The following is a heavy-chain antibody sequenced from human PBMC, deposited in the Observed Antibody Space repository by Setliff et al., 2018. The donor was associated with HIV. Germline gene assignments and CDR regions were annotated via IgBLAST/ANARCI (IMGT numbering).Heavy chain of an antibody. CDR3: ARGEPSILIEPAAFFDY. CDR2: ISGSGSDT. CDR1: GFTFSTYE. D-gene: IGHD2-2*01. J-gene: IGHJ4*02. Sequence: GSLRLSCAASGFTFSTYEMNWVRQAPGKGLEWVSYISGSGSDTDYADSVKGRFTISRDNAKNSLYLQMNSLRAEDTAVYYCARGEPSILIEPAAFFDYWGQGTLVTVSS. V-gene: IGHV3-48*03.